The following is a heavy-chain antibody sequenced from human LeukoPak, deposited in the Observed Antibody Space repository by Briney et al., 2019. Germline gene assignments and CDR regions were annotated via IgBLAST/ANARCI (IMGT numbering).Heavy chain of an antibody. CDR1: GGSISSDY. CDR2: INHSGAT. CDR3: ARGSPKHDS. J-gene: IGHJ5*01. Sequence: SETLSLTCTVSGGSISSDYWSWIRQPAGKGLEWIGEINHSGATKYNPSLKSRLTIAVDTSKNQFSLKLKSVSAADTAVYYCARGSPKHDSWGQGTLVIVSS. V-gene: IGHV4-34*01.